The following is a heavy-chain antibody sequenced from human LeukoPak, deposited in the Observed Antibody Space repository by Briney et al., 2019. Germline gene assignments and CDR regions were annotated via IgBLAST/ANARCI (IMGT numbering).Heavy chain of an antibody. CDR3: AKDIRAVAGASSAFDI. D-gene: IGHD6-19*01. J-gene: IGHJ3*02. CDR1: GFTFDDHA. V-gene: IGHV3-9*03. CDR2: ISWNSGSI. Sequence: GRSLRLSCAASGFTFDDHAMHWVRQAPGKGLEWVSGISWNSGSIGYADSVKGRFTISRDNAKNSLYLQMNSLRAEDMALYYCAKDIRAVAGASSAFDIWGQGTMVTVSS.